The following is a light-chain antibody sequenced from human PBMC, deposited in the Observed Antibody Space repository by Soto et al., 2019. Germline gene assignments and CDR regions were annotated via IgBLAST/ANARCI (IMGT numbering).Light chain of an antibody. V-gene: IGLV2-14*01. J-gene: IGLJ2*01. CDR1: SSDVGGYNY. CDR2: EVT. CDR3: SSFGSTNTVL. Sequence: QSALTQPASVSGSPGQSITISCTGTSSDVGGYNYVSWYQQDPGKAPKLLIYEVTKRPSGVSNRFSGSKSGNTASLTISGLQAEDEADYYCSSFGSTNTVLFGGGTKLTVL.